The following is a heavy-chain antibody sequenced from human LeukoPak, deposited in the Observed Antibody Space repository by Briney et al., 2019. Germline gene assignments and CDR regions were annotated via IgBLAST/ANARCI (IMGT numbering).Heavy chain of an antibody. D-gene: IGHD5-18*01. J-gene: IGHJ4*02. CDR3: STRIGYNYGYDY. V-gene: IGHV5-51*01. CDR2: ICPGDSDT. CDR1: EYSFTNYW. Sequence: GESLKISCKGSEYSFTNYWIAWVRQMPGKGLEWMGIICPGDSDTRYSPSFQGQVTISADKSISTAYLQWSSLKASDTAMYYCSTRIGYNYGYDYWGQGTLVTVSS.